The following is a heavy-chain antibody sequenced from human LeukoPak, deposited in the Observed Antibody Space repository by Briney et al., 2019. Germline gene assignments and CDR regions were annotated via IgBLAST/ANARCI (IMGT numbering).Heavy chain of an antibody. CDR1: GYTFTSYY. Sequence: ASVKVSCKASGYTFTSYYMHWVRQAPGQGLEWMGIINPSGGSTSYAQKFQGRVTMTRDTSKSTVYMELSSLRSEDTAVYYCAREDYGLGYFDYWGQGTLVTVSS. J-gene: IGHJ4*02. CDR3: AREDYGLGYFDY. D-gene: IGHD4-17*01. V-gene: IGHV1-46*01. CDR2: INPSGGST.